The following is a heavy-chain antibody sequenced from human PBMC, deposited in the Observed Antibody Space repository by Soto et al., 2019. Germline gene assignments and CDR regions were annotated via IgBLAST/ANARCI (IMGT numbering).Heavy chain of an antibody. CDR2: IWYDGSNK. CDR3: AAGEPLHY. Sequence: GESLKISCAASGFTFSNYGMHWVRQAPGKGLEWVAIIWYDGSNKYYADSVKGRFTISRDNSKNTVHLQMNSLRAEDTAMYYCAAGEPLHYRGQGTLVTVSS. V-gene: IGHV3-33*01. J-gene: IGHJ4*02. CDR1: GFTFSNYG. D-gene: IGHD3-10*01.